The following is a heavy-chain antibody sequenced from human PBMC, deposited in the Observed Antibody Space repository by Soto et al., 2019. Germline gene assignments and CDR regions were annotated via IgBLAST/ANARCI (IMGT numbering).Heavy chain of an antibody. Sequence: GGSLRLSCATSGFPFSHYAMHWVRQMPGKGLEWMGIIYPGDSDTRYSPSFQGQVTISADKSISTAYLQWSSLKASDTAMYYCARRHCSGGSCFYHDAFDIWGQGTMVTVSS. CDR1: GFPFSHYA. CDR3: ARRHCSGGSCFYHDAFDI. V-gene: IGHV5-51*01. CDR2: IYPGDSDT. J-gene: IGHJ3*02. D-gene: IGHD2-15*01.